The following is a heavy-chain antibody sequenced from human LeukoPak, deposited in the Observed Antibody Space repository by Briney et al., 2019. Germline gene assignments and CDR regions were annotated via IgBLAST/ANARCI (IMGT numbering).Heavy chain of an antibody. CDR1: GFTFSRYG. J-gene: IGHJ4*02. D-gene: IGHD2-2*01. Sequence: LTGGSLRLSCAASGFTFSRYGMHWVRQAPGKGLEWVAFIRFDGSNKYYTDSVKGRFTLSRDNSKNTLYLQINSLRAEDTAVYYCAKFNRQYCSSTSCYGGFDYWGQGTLVTVSS. V-gene: IGHV3-30*02. CDR3: AKFNRQYCSSTSCYGGFDY. CDR2: IRFDGSNK.